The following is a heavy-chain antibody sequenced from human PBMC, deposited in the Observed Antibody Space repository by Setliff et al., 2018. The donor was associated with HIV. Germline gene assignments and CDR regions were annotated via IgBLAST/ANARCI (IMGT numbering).Heavy chain of an antibody. V-gene: IGHV4-34*01. D-gene: IGHD5-12*01. CDR3: ARRARNWLQPFDH. CDR2: IDHTGSA. CDR1: GGSFSAYY. Sequence: SETLSLTCAVSGGSFSAYYWTWIRQSPHKGLEWVGEIDHTGSAYYNPSLTSRVTISVDTSKNRFSLELSSVTAADTAIYYCARRARNWLQPFDHWGQGFLVTVSS. J-gene: IGHJ4*02.